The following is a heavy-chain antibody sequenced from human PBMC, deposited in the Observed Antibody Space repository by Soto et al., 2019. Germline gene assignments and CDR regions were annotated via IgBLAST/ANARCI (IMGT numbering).Heavy chain of an antibody. V-gene: IGHV4-39*01. D-gene: IGHD3-9*01. J-gene: IGHJ6*03. CDR1: GGSISSSSYY. CDR2: IYYSGST. Sequence: QLQLQESGPGLVKPSETLSLTCTVSGGSISSSSYYWGWIRQPPGKGLEWIGSIYYSGSTYYNPSLKSRVTMSVDTSKNQFSLKLSSVTAADTAVYYCARQLRYFDWLQVADYYYYMDVWGKGTTVTVSS. CDR3: ARQLRYFDWLQVADYYYYMDV.